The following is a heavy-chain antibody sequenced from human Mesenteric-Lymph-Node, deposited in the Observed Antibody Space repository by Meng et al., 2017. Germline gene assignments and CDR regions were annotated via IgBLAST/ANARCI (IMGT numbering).Heavy chain of an antibody. D-gene: IGHD6-19*01. CDR3: ARHGGWHFDY. J-gene: IGHJ4*02. CDR1: GGSVSSGNNY. CDR2: IYYSGRT. Sequence: QVQLQESGPGLVKPSQTLSLTCTVSGGSVSSGNNYWIWIRQPPGKGLEWIGYIYYSGRTYYNPSLESRVTMSVDKSKNQFSLRLTSVAAADTAVYYCARHGGWHFDYWGQGALVTVSS. V-gene: IGHV4-30-4*01.